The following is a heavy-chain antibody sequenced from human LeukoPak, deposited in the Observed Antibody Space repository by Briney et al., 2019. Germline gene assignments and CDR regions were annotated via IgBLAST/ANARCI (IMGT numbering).Heavy chain of an antibody. CDR3: ARSGWELARFDY. CDR2: IYTSGST. V-gene: IGHV4-61*02. Sequence: KPSQTLSLTCTVSGGSISSGSYYWSWIRQPAGKGLEWIGRIYTSGSTYYNPSLKSRVTISVDTSKNQFSLKLSSVTAADTAVYYCARSGWELARFDYWGQGTLVTVSS. CDR1: GGSISSGSYY. D-gene: IGHD1-26*01. J-gene: IGHJ4*02.